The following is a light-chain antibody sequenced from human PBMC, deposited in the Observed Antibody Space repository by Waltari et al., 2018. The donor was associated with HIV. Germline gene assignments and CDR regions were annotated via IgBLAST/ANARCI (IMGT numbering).Light chain of an antibody. CDR1: SPNLGAGYD. CDR3: QSYDSRQSGFWV. Sequence: SVLPQPPSVSGAPGQRATIPCTGSSPNLGAGYDVPWYQQLPGTAPKLLIYGNTNRPSGVSDRFSGSKSGTSASLAITGLQAEDEADYYCQSYDSRQSGFWVFGGGTTLTVL. J-gene: IGLJ3*02. V-gene: IGLV1-40*01. CDR2: GNT.